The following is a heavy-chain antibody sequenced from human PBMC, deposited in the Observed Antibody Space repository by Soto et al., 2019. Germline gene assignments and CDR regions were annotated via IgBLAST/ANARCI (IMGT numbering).Heavy chain of an antibody. CDR2: ISYDGSNK. CDR3: VKDGSSGWPYYYGMDV. D-gene: IGHD6-19*01. J-gene: IGHJ6*02. CDR1: GFTFNSYG. Sequence: GGSLRLSCAASGFTFNSYGMHWVRQAPGKGLEWVAVISYDGSNKYYADSVKGRFTIARDNSKNTLYLQMSSLRAEDTAVYYCVKDGSSGWPYYYGMDVWGQGLSVTLSS. V-gene: IGHV3-30*18.